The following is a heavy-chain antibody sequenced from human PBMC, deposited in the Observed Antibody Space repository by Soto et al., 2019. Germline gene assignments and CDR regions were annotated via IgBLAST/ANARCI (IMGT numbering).Heavy chain of an antibody. CDR2: IISIFGTA. V-gene: IGHV1-69*12. CDR1: GGTFSSYA. CDR3: ARSGARPGDYYYGMDV. J-gene: IGHJ6*02. Sequence: QVQLVQSGAEVKKPGSSVKVSCKASGGTFSSYAISWVRQAPGQGLEWMGGIISIFGTADYAQKFQGRVTMPADESTSTAYMELSSLRSEDTAVYYCARSGARPGDYYYGMDVWGQGTTVTVSS. D-gene: IGHD3-10*01.